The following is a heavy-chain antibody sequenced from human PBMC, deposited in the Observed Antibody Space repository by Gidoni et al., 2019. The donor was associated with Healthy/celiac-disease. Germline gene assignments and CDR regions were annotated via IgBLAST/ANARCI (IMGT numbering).Heavy chain of an antibody. CDR1: GGSFSGYY. CDR2: INHSGST. V-gene: IGHV4-34*01. CDR3: ARGGQPSWFDP. Sequence: QVQLQQWGAGLLKPSETLSLTCAVYGGSFSGYYWSWIRQPPGKGLEWIGEINHSGSTNYNPSLKSRVTISVDTSKNQFSLKLSSVTAADTAVYYCARGGQPSWFDPWGQGTLVTVSS. D-gene: IGHD6-13*01. J-gene: IGHJ5*02.